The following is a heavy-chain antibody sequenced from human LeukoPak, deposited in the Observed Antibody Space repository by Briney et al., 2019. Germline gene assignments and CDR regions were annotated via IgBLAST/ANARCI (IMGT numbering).Heavy chain of an antibody. CDR2: IKEDGSEK. V-gene: IGHV3-7*01. D-gene: IGHD1-26*01. CDR3: ASGRGGSY. J-gene: IGHJ4*02. Sequence: GGSLRLSCAASGFTFSIYWMTWGRQAPGKGLEWVANIKEDGSEKYYVDSVKGRFTISRDNAKPSLYLQMNSLRTEDTAVYYCASGRGGSYWGQGTLVTVSS. CDR1: GFTFSIYW.